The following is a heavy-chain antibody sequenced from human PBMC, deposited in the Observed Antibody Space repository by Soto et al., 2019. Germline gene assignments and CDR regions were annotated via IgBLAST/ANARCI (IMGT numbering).Heavy chain of an antibody. J-gene: IGHJ6*02. CDR1: GGSISGGGYC. V-gene: IGHV4-31*03. CDR3: ARDAIWFGELLSRPYGMDV. CDR2: IYYSGST. D-gene: IGHD3-10*01. Sequence: SETLSLTCTVSGGSISGGGYCWSWIRQHPGKGLEWIGYIYYSGSTYYNPSLKSRVTISVDTSKNQFSLKLSSVTAADTAVYYCARDAIWFGELLSRPYGMDVWGQGTTATV.